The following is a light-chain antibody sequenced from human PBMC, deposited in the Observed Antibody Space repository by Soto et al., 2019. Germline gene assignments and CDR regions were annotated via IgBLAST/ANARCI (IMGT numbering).Light chain of an antibody. V-gene: IGKV3-11*01. CDR1: QSVSSY. CDR2: VAS. J-gene: IGKJ1*01. CDR3: QQRSNWPT. Sequence: EIVLTQSPATLSLSPGERATLSCRASQSVSSYLASYQQKPGQAPRLLIYVASNRATGIPARFSGSGSGTDFPLTISSLEPEDFAVYYCQQRSNWPTFGQGTKVXIK.